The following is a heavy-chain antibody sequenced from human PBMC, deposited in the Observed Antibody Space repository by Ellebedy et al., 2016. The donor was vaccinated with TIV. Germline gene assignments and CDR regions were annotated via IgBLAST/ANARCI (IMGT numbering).Heavy chain of an antibody. J-gene: IGHJ4*02. CDR3: ARDLDDTSGYYYPMIDY. CDR2: ISDSGANT. D-gene: IGHD3-22*01. CDR1: AFTFSNYV. V-gene: IGHV3-23*01. Sequence: GGSLRLSCAGSAFTFSNYVMSWVRQAPEKGLEWVSAISDSGANTYYADSVQGRFIISRDNAKNSLYLQMNSLRAEDTAVYYCARDLDDTSGYYYPMIDYWGQGTLVTVSS.